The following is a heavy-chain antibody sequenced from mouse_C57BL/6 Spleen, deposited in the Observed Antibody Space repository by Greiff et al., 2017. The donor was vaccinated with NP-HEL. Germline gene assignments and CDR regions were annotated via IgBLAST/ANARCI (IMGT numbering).Heavy chain of an antibody. CDR3: ARFRYGSSSYYFDY. J-gene: IGHJ2*01. V-gene: IGHV1-80*01. CDR2: IYPGDGDT. D-gene: IGHD1-1*01. CDR1: GYAFSSYW. Sequence: VQLQQSGAELVKPGASVKISCKASGYAFSSYWMNWVKQRPGKGLEWIGQIYPGDGDTNYNGKFKGKATLTADKSSSTAYMQLSSLTSEDSAVYFCARFRYGSSSYYFDYWGQGTTLTVSS.